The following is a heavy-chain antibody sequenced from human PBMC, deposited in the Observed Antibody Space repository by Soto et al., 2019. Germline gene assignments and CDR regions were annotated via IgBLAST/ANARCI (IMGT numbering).Heavy chain of an antibody. V-gene: IGHV4-30-2*01. CDR1: GGYISSAGYA. Sequence: QVQLQEYGSGLLKPSQTLSLTCAVSGGYISSAGYAWSWIRQPPGKGLEWIGYIYYTGTTDYNPAIKSRVTISADRSKNQFSLKLSSVTAADTAVYYCATRRDGYPLGNWGQGTRVNVSS. CDR3: ATRRDGYPLGN. D-gene: IGHD5-12*01. CDR2: IYYTGTT. J-gene: IGHJ4*02.